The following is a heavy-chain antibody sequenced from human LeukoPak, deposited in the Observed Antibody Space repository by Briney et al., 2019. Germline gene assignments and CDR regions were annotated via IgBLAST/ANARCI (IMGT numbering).Heavy chain of an antibody. CDR2: IFYSGTT. CDR3: ARGGWNKFDY. CDR1: GGSISSYY. V-gene: IGHV4-59*01. J-gene: IGHJ4*02. D-gene: IGHD3-22*01. Sequence: SETLSLTCTVSGGSISSYYWSWIRQPPGKGLEWIGFIFYSGTTNYNPSLKSRVTISVDTSKNQFSLKLSSVTAADTAVYYCARGGWNKFDYWGQGTLVTVSS.